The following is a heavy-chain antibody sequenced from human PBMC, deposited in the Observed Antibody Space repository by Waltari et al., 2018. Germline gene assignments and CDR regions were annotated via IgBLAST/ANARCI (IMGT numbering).Heavy chain of an antibody. J-gene: IGHJ3*02. CDR2: IYYSGGT. CDR1: GGSISSSSYY. Sequence: QLQLQESGPGLVKPSETLSLTCTVSGGSISSSSYYWGWIRQPPGKGLEWIGSIYYSGGTYYNPSLKSRVTISVDTSKNQFSLKLSSVTAADTAVYYWARGEGGAYYDFWSGYYSDAFDIWGQGTMVTVSS. V-gene: IGHV4-39*01. D-gene: IGHD3-3*01. CDR3: ARGEGGAYYDFWSGYYSDAFDI.